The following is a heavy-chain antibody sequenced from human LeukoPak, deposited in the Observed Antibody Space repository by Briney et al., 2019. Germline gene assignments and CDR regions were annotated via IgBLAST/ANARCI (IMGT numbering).Heavy chain of an antibody. V-gene: IGHV3-74*01. CDR2: INSDGSIT. CDR1: GFTFTTYW. CDR3: AKDNRELGYYYGMDV. D-gene: IGHD3-10*01. Sequence: GGSLRLSCAASGFTFTTYWMHWVRQAPGKGLVWVSHINSDGSITSYADSVKGRFTISRDNSKNTLYLQMNSLRAEDTAVYYCAKDNRELGYYYGMDVWGQGTTVTVSS. J-gene: IGHJ6*02.